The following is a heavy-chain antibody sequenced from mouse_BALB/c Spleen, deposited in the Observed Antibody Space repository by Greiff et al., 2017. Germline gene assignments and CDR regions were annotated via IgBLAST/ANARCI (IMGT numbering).Heavy chain of an antibody. CDR2: ISYSGST. Sequence: EVQLQQSGPSLVKPSQTLSLTCSVTGDSITSGYWNWIRKFPGNKLEYMGYISYSGSTYYNPSLKSRISITRDTSKNQYYLQLNSVTTEDTATYYCASVYYGNYGFAYWGQGTLVTVSA. J-gene: IGHJ3*01. CDR1: GDSITSGY. D-gene: IGHD2-1*01. V-gene: IGHV3-8*02. CDR3: ASVYYGNYGFAY.